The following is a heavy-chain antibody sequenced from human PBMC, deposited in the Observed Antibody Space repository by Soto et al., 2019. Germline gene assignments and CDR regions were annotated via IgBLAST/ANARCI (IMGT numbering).Heavy chain of an antibody. Sequence: EVQLVESGGGLVQPGGSLRLSCAASGFTFSRYAMHWVRQAPGKGLEYVSAISSNGGSTYYANSVKGRFTISRDNSKNTLYLQMGSLRAEDMSVYYCARGGSDNYGDYMNIWGQWTMVTVSS. J-gene: IGHJ3*02. CDR2: ISSNGGST. CDR1: GFTFSRYA. V-gene: IGHV3-64*01. CDR3: ARGGSDNYGDYMNI. D-gene: IGHD4-17*01.